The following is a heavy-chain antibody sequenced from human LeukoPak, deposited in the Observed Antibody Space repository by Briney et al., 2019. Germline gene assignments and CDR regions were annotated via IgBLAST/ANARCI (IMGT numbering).Heavy chain of an antibody. J-gene: IGHJ3*02. D-gene: IGHD1-26*01. V-gene: IGHV4-34*01. Sequence: SETLSLTCAVYGGSFSGDYWSWIRQTPGKGLEWIGEINHSGRTNYNPSLKSRVTISVDTSKKQFSLKLSSVTAADTAVYYCARRTSIYYPHVAYDIWGQGTMVTVSS. CDR3: ARRTSIYYPHVAYDI. CDR1: GGSFSGDY. CDR2: INHSGRT.